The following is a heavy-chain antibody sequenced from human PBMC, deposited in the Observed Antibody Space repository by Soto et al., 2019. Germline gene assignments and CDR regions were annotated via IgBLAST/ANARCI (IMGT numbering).Heavy chain of an antibody. D-gene: IGHD3-3*01. CDR2: ISGSGGGT. J-gene: IGHJ5*02. CDR1: GFTFSSYA. CDR3: AKEWYDFCSGYRALDP. V-gene: IGHV3-23*01. Sequence: GGSLRLSCAASGFTFSSYAMSWVRQAPGKGLEWVSAISGSGGGTYYADSVKGRLTISRDNSKNTLYLQMNSLRAEDTAVYYCAKEWYDFCSGYRALDPWGQGTLVTVSS.